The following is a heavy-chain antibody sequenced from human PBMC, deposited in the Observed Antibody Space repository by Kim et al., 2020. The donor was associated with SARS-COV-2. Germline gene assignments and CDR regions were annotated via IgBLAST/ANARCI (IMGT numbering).Heavy chain of an antibody. D-gene: IGHD3-22*01. Sequence: SVKVSCKASGGTFSSYAISWVRQAPGQGLEWMGGIFPIFGTANYAQKFQGRVTITADESTSTAYMELSSLRSEDTAVYYCARGGYYYDLYFDLWGRGTLVTVSS. CDR3: ARGGYYYDLYFDL. CDR2: IFPIFGTA. V-gene: IGHV1-69*13. J-gene: IGHJ2*01. CDR1: GGTFSSYA.